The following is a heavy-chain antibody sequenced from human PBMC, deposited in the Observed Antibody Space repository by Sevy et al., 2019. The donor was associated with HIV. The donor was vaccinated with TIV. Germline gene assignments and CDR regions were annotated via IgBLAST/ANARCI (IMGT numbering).Heavy chain of an antibody. CDR2: LSFGCGEI. CDR1: GFTFSKYS. D-gene: IGHD2-15*01. Sequence: GGSLRLSCAASGFTFSKYSMSWVRQPPGKGLEWVSTLSFGCGEINYADSVKGRFTISRDNSKSSVYLQMNNLRPEDTVVYYSAREGWTEPHDYWGQGTLVTVSS. V-gene: IGHV3-23*01. J-gene: IGHJ4*02. CDR3: AREGWTEPHDY.